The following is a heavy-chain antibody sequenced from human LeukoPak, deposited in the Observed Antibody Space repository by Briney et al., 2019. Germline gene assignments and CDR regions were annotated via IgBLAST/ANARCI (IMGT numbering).Heavy chain of an antibody. CDR2: ISAYNGNT. J-gene: IGHJ4*02. D-gene: IGHD3-22*01. V-gene: IGHV1-18*01. CDR1: GYTFTSYG. CDR3: ARDSFYYDSSGTFDY. Sequence: ASVKVSCKAFGYTFTSYGISWVRQAPGRGLEWMGWISAYNGNTNYAQKLQGRVTMTTDTSTGTAYMELRSLRSDDTAVYYCARDSFYYDSSGTFDYWGQGTLVTVSS.